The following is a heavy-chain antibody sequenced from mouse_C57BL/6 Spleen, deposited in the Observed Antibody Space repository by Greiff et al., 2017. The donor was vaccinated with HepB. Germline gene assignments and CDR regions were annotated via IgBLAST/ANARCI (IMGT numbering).Heavy chain of an antibody. CDR2: IYPGDGDT. V-gene: IGHV1-82*01. D-gene: IGHD1-1*02. Sequence: VQRVESGPELVKPGASVKISCKASGYAFSSSWMNWVKQRPGKGLEWIGRIYPGDGDTNYNGKFKGKATLTADKSSSTAYMQRSSLTSEESAVYFCARKGWGFDYWGQGTTLTVSS. CDR3: ARKGWGFDY. J-gene: IGHJ2*01. CDR1: GYAFSSSW.